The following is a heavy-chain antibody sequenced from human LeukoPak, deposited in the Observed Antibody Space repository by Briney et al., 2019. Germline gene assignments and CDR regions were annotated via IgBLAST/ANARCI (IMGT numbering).Heavy chain of an antibody. J-gene: IGHJ4*02. CDR2: IGTAGDT. D-gene: IGHD3-10*01. V-gene: IGHV3-13*01. Sequence: GGSLRLSCAASGFTFSNYAMSWVRQAPGKGLEWVSAIGTAGDTYYPGSVKGRFTISRENAKNSLYLQMNSLRAGDTAVYYCAAMVRGAHYWGQGTLVTVSS. CDR1: GFTFSNYA. CDR3: AAMVRGAHY.